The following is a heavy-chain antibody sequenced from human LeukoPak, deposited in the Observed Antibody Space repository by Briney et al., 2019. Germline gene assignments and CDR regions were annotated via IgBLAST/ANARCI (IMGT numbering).Heavy chain of an antibody. J-gene: IGHJ4*02. V-gene: IGHV3-74*01. CDR2: THSDGGTT. CDR3: ARDTYSIAE. CDR1: GFIFSNYW. Sequence: GGSLRLSCAASGFIFSNYWMHWVRQAPGKGLVWVSLTHSDGGTTNYAGSVKGRFTISRDNAKNTLYLQMNSLRVEDTAVYYCARDTYSIAEWGQGTLVTVSS. D-gene: IGHD1-26*01.